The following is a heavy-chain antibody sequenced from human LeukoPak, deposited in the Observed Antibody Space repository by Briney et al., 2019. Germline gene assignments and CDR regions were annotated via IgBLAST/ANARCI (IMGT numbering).Heavy chain of an antibody. CDR3: ARLRVDYSSSWGGNWFDP. CDR2: IYYSGST. Sequence: SSETLSLTCTVSGGSISSYYWSWIRQPPGKGLEWIGYIYYSGSTNYNPSLKSRVTISVDTSKNQFSLKLSSVTAADTAVYYCARLRVDYSSSWGGNWFDPWGQGTLVTVSS. D-gene: IGHD6-13*01. J-gene: IGHJ5*02. CDR1: GGSISSYY. V-gene: IGHV4-59*01.